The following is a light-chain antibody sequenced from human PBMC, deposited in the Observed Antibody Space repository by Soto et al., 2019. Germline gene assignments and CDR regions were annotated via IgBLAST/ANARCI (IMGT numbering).Light chain of an antibody. Sequence: QSVLTQPASVSGSPGQSITISCTGGSSSIGGYNFVSWYQQHPGKTPKLIIFEVSHRPSGVSPRFSGSKSGNTASLTISGLQIEDEADYYCSSFTSSVTYVFGTGTKVTVL. CDR2: EVS. CDR1: SSSIGGYNF. J-gene: IGLJ1*01. V-gene: IGLV2-14*01. CDR3: SSFTSSVTYV.